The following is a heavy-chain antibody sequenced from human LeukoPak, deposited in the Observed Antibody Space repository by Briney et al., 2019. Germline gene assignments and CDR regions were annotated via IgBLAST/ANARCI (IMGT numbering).Heavy chain of an antibody. V-gene: IGHV3-23*01. Sequence: GGSLRLSCAASGFTFSSYAMSWVRQAPGKGLEWVSTISGSGGNTYYADSVKGRSTISRDNSKSTLYLQMSSLRAEDTAVYYCAKVPRYCSGGSCHGGYFDYWGQGTLVTVSS. J-gene: IGHJ4*02. CDR1: GFTFSSYA. D-gene: IGHD2-15*01. CDR2: ISGSGGNT. CDR3: AKVPRYCSGGSCHGGYFDY.